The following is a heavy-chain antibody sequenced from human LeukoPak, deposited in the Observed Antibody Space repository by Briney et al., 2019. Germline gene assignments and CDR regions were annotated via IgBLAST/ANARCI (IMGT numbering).Heavy chain of an antibody. CDR3: ARDRGYYDFWSGGNWFDP. J-gene: IGHJ5*02. CDR2: INPSGGST. D-gene: IGHD3-3*01. V-gene: IGHV1-46*01. Sequence: ASVKVSCKASVDTFTSYYMHWVRQAPGQGLEWMGIINPSGGSTSYAQKFQGRVTMTRDTSTSTVYMELSSLRSEDTAVYYCARDRGYYDFWSGGNWFDPWGQGTLVTVSS. CDR1: VDTFTSYY.